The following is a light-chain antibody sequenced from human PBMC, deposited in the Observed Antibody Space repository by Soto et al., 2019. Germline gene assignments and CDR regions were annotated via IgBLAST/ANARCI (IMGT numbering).Light chain of an antibody. Sequence: QSVLTQPPSASGSPGQSVAISCTGTSNDVGGYNYVSWYQQHPGKAPKLIIYEVSKRPSDIPDRFSGSKSGNTASLAVSGLQAEDEADYSCSSYAATNPYVFGNGTKVTV. CDR1: SNDVGGYNY. CDR3: SSYAATNPYV. CDR2: EVS. V-gene: IGLV2-8*01. J-gene: IGLJ1*01.